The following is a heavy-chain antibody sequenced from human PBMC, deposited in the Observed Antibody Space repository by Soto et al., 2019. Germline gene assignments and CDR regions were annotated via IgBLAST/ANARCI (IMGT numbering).Heavy chain of an antibody. CDR3: ARGYYGAGSQYYYYGMEV. CDR2: IYHSGGA. CDR1: GDSITSGGYY. V-gene: IGHV4-31*03. Sequence: PSETLSLTCTVSGDSITSGGYYWSWLRQPPGKGLEWIGYIYHSGGASYNPSLRGRAVISIDTSKNQFSLRLNAVTAADTATYYCARGYYGAGSQYYYYGMEVWGQGTTVTVSS. D-gene: IGHD3-10*01. J-gene: IGHJ6*02.